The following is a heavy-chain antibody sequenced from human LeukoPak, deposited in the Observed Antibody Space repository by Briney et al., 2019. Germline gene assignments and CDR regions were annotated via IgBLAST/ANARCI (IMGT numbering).Heavy chain of an antibody. J-gene: IGHJ6*02. CDR3: ASFLLWFGKPLDYGMDV. Sequence: GASVKVSCKASGYTFTSYAMNWVRQAPGQGLEWMGWINTNTGNPTYAQGFTGRFVFSLDTSVSTAYLQISSLKAEDTAVYYCASFLLWFGKPLDYGMDVWGQGTTVTVSS. V-gene: IGHV7-4-1*02. CDR1: GYTFTSYA. CDR2: INTNTGNP. D-gene: IGHD3-10*01.